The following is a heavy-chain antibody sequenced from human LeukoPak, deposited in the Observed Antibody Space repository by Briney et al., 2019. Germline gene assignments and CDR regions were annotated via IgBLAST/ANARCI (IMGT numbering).Heavy chain of an antibody. CDR3: ARGVRGYSGYDSYYYYMDV. J-gene: IGHJ6*03. D-gene: IGHD5-12*01. Sequence: KRLEWVSSISSSSSYIYYADSVKGRFTISRDNAKNSLYLQMNSLRAEDTAVYYCARGVRGYSGYDSYYYYMDVWGKGTTVTVSS. V-gene: IGHV3-21*01. CDR2: ISSSSSYI.